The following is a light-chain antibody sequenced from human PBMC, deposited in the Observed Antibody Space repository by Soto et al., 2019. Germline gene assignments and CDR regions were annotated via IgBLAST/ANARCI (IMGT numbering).Light chain of an antibody. CDR3: QQRRNWPLT. J-gene: IGKJ4*01. CDR2: DAS. CDR1: QSVSSY. Sequence: EIVLTQSPGTLSLSPGERATLSCRANQSVSSYLDWYQQKPGQAPRLLIYDASNRATGIPARFSGSGSGTDFTLTISSLEPQDFAVYYCQQRRNWPLTFGGGTKVEIK. V-gene: IGKV3-11*01.